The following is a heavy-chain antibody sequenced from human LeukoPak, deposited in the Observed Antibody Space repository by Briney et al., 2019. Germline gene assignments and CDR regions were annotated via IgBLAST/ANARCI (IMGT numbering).Heavy chain of an antibody. CDR1: GFTFGDYA. D-gene: IGHD1-26*01. CDR2: IRSKAYGGTT. Sequence: GGSLRLSCTASGFTFGDYAMSWVRQAPGKGLEWVGFIRSKAYGGTTEYAASVKGRFTISRDDSKSTAYLQMNSLKTEDTAVYYCTRVKVVATPGAFDIWGERTMVTVSS. J-gene: IGHJ3*02. V-gene: IGHV3-49*04. CDR3: TRVKVVATPGAFDI.